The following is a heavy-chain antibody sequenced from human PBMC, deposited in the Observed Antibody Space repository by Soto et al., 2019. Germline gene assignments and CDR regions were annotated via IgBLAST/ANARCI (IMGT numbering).Heavy chain of an antibody. D-gene: IGHD3-22*01. Sequence: EVQLLESGGGLVQPGGSLRLSCAASGFTFSSYAMSWVRQAPGKGLEWVSAISGSGGSTYYADSVKGRFTISRDNSKNTLYLQMNSLRAEDTAVYYCAKDLTGDSSGYYYLYYYYGMDVWGHGTTVTVSS. CDR1: GFTFSSYA. J-gene: IGHJ6*02. CDR2: ISGSGGST. V-gene: IGHV3-23*01. CDR3: AKDLTGDSSGYYYLYYYYGMDV.